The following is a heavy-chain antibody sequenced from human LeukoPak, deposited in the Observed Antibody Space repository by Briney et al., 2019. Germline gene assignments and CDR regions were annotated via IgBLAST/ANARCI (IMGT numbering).Heavy chain of an antibody. Sequence: GGSLRLSCAASGFTFSSYSMTWVRQAPGKGLEWVSSISSSSYIYYADSVKGRFTISRDNAKNSLYLRMNSLKAEDTAVYYCVRGASRSSPQYYHGFDVWGQGTTVAVSS. V-gene: IGHV3-21*04. CDR1: GFTFSSYS. D-gene: IGHD6-13*01. J-gene: IGHJ6*02. CDR2: ISSSSYI. CDR3: VRGASRSSPQYYHGFDV.